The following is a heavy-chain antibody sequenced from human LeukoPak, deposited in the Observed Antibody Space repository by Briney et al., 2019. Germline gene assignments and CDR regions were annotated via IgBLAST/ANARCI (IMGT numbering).Heavy chain of an antibody. V-gene: IGHV5-51*01. J-gene: IGHJ4*02. D-gene: IGHD5-24*01. CDR3: ARHYPEGGYNYVDY. Sequence: RESLKISCKGSGYRFTTYWIGWVRQLPGKGLEWIGLLYPGDSDTRYSPSFQGQVTISVDKSISTDYLQWSSLKASDTAMYYCARHYPEGGYNYVDYWGQGTLVSVS. CDR2: LYPGDSDT. CDR1: GYRFTTYW.